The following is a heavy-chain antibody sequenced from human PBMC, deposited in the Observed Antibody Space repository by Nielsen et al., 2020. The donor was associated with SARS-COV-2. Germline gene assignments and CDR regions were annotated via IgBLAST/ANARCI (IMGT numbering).Heavy chain of an antibody. J-gene: IGHJ4*02. V-gene: IGHV3-9*01. CDR3: AKGIDYYDSSGYLGY. Sequence: SLKISCAASGFTFDDYAMHWVRRAPGKGLEWVSGISWSSGKIGYADSVKGRFTISRDNSKNTLYLQMNSLRAEDTAVYYCAKGIDYYDSSGYLGYWGQGTLVTVSS. D-gene: IGHD3-22*01. CDR1: GFTFDDYA. CDR2: ISWSSGKI.